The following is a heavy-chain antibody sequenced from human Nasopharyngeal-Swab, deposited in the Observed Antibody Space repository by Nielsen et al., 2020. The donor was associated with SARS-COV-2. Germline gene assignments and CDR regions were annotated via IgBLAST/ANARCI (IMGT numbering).Heavy chain of an antibody. Sequence: GESLKISCAASGFTFSSYGMHWVRQAPGKGLEWVAVIWYDESNKYYADSVKGRFTISRDNSKNTLYLQMNSLRAEDTAVYYCAREGDILTGYYDAFDIWGQGTMVTVSS. V-gene: IGHV3-33*01. CDR3: AREGDILTGYYDAFDI. CDR2: IWYDESNK. J-gene: IGHJ3*02. D-gene: IGHD3-9*01. CDR1: GFTFSSYG.